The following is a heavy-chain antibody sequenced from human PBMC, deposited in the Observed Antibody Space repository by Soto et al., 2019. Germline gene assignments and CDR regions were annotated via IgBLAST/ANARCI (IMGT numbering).Heavy chain of an antibody. CDR1: GYSFTSYW. CDR2: IYPGDSDT. Sequence: GESLKISCKGSGYSFTSYWIGWVRQMPWKGLEWMGIIYPGDSDTRYSPSFQGQVTISADKSISTAYLQWSSLKASDTAMYYCARGGYSSGWYLDYYYYGMDVWGQGTTVTVSS. V-gene: IGHV5-51*01. D-gene: IGHD6-19*01. J-gene: IGHJ6*02. CDR3: ARGGYSSGWYLDYYYYGMDV.